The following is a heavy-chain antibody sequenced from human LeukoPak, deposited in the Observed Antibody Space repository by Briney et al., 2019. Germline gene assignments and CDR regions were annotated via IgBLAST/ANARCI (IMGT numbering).Heavy chain of an antibody. V-gene: IGHV3-30-3*01. Sequence: PGGSLRLSCAASGFTFSSYAMSWVRQAPGKGLEWVAVISYDGSNKYYADSVKGRFTISRDNSKNTLYLQMNSLRAEDTAVYYCARALTYYYGSGSSNYWGQGTLVTVSS. D-gene: IGHD3-10*01. J-gene: IGHJ4*02. CDR3: ARALTYYYGSGSSNY. CDR2: ISYDGSNK. CDR1: GFTFSSYA.